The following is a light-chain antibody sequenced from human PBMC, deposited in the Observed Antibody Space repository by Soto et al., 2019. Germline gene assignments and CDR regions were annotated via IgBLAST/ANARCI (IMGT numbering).Light chain of an antibody. Sequence: DIQMTQSPSSLSASVGDRVTITCRASQSISSYLNWYQQKPGKAPKLLIYAASSLQSRVPSRFSGSGSGTDFTRTISSLKPEDFATYYCQQSYSTPRTFGQGTKVEIK. CDR2: AAS. V-gene: IGKV1-39*01. J-gene: IGKJ1*01. CDR1: QSISSY. CDR3: QQSYSTPRT.